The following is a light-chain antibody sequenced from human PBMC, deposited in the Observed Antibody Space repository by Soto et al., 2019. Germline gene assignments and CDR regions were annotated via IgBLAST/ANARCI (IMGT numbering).Light chain of an antibody. Sequence: ETVLTQSPGTLSLSPGERATLFCRASQSVTNNYLAWYQQKPGQAPRLLIYDASTRATGIPDKFSGSGSGTDFTLTISNLEPDDFAVYYCQQHGRSPPSWTFGQGTTVEIK. CDR3: QQHGRSPPSWT. J-gene: IGKJ1*01. CDR2: DAS. CDR1: QSVTNNY. V-gene: IGKV3-20*01.